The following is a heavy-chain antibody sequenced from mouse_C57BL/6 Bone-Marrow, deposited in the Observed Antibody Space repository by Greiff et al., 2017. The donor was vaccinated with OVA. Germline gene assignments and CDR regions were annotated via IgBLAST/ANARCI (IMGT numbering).Heavy chain of an antibody. CDR2: ISSGGSYT. Sequence: EVQLVESGGDLVKPGGSLKLSCAASGFTFSSYGMSWVRQTPDKRLEWVATISSGGSYTYYTDSVKGRFTISRDNAKNTLYLQMSSLKSEDTAMYYCARPYYYGFDYWGQGTTLTVSA. CDR1: GFTFSSYG. CDR3: ARPYYYGFDY. J-gene: IGHJ2*01. V-gene: IGHV5-6*01. D-gene: IGHD1-1*01.